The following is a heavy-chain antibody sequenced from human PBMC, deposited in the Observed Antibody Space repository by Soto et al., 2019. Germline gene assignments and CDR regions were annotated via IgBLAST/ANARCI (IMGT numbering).Heavy chain of an antibody. CDR3: ASGGGYDYFDF. CDR1: GGSITSGGYY. J-gene: IGHJ4*02. V-gene: IGHV4-31*03. Sequence: SETLSLTYSVSGGSITSGGYYWSWIRHHPGQGLEWIGYIYYSVSTYYNPSLKSRVTISVDTSKNQFSIKVSCVAAADKAPYYCASGGGYDYFDFWGQG. CDR2: IYYSVST. D-gene: IGHD2-15*01.